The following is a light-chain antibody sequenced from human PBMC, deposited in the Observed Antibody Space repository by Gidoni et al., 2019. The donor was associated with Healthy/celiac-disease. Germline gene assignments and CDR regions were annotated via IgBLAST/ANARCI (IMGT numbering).Light chain of an antibody. CDR2: KAS. V-gene: IGKV1-5*03. CDR1: QSISSS. J-gene: IGKJ1*01. Sequence: EIQLPQSPSTLSASVGDRVTITCRASQSISSSLAWYQQKPGKAPKLLLYKASSLESGVPSRFSGRGSGTECTLTISSLQPDDFATYYGQQYNSYWTFGQGTKVEIK. CDR3: QQYNSYWT.